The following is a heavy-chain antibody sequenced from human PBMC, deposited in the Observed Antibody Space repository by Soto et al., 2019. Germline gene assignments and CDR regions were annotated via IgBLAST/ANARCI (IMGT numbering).Heavy chain of an antibody. CDR1: GGSISSYY. CDR3: ARGGNGEKGKLLWFGELPRGVSSEFDY. D-gene: IGHD3-10*01. Sequence: SETLSLTCTVSGGSISSYYWSWIRQPPGKGLEWIGYIYYSGSTNYNPSLKSRVTISVDTSKNQFSLKLSSVTAAETAGYYCARGGNGEKGKLLWFGELPRGVSSEFDYWGQGTLVTVSS. J-gene: IGHJ4*02. V-gene: IGHV4-59*01. CDR2: IYYSGST.